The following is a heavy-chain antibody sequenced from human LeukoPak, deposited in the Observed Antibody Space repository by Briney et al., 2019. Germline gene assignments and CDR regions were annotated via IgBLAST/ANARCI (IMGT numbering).Heavy chain of an antibody. CDR1: GGSISSYY. CDR2: IYYSGST. V-gene: IGHV4-59*08. D-gene: IGHD5-18*01. J-gene: IGHJ4*02. CDR3: ARHGLWVHDY. Sequence: PSETLSLTCTVSGGSISSYYWSWIRQPPGKGPEWIGYIYYSGSTNYNPSLKSRVTISVDTSKNQFSLKLSSVTAADTAVYYCARHGLWVHDYWGQGTLVTVSS.